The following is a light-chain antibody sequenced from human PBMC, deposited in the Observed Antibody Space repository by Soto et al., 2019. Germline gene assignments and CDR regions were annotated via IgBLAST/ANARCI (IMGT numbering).Light chain of an antibody. Sequence: EIVMTQSPATLSVCSGERATVSCRAGQGVTTNFAWYQQKSGQSPRLLIYDVSTRATGVPARFSGTGSETDFTLTISGLQSEDSAVYFCQQYNNWPFSFGQGTRLEIK. J-gene: IGKJ5*01. CDR2: DVS. CDR3: QQYNNWPFS. V-gene: IGKV3-15*01. CDR1: QGVTTN.